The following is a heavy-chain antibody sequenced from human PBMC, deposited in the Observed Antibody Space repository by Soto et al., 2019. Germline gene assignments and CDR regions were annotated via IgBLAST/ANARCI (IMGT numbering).Heavy chain of an antibody. Sequence: ATLSLNYNISGCSIPSSSYPWGWIRQPPGKGLEWIGSIYYSGSTYYNPSLKSRVTISVDTSKNQFSLKLSSVTAADTAVYYCASPKIAFYNWFDPWGQG. CDR3: ASPKIAFYNWFDP. D-gene: IGHD3-3*02. CDR2: IYYSGST. J-gene: IGHJ5*02. CDR1: GCSIPSSSYP. V-gene: IGHV4-39*01.